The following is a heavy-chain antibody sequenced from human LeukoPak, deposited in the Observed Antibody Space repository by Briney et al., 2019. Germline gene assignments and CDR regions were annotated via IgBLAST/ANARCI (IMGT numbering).Heavy chain of an antibody. Sequence: INWXRXXXGQGLEWMGLMNPNSGNTGYAQRFQGRVTMTRDTSTGTAYMDLSSLTSEDTAVYYCARNPAASGSFEYWGQGTLVTVSS. D-gene: IGHD3-10*01. CDR3: ARNPAASGSFEY. J-gene: IGHJ4*02. V-gene: IGHV1-8*01. CDR2: MNPNSGNT.